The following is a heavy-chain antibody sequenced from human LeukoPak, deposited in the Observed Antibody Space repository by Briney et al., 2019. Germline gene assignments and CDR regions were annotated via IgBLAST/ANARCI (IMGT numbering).Heavy chain of an antibody. CDR2: ISAYNGNT. CDR3: ARDRVWGTGSPSLAMGY. Sequence: ASVKVSCKASGGTFSSYAISWVRQAPGQGLEWMGWISAYNGNTNYAQKLQGRVTMTTDTSASTAYMELRSLRSDDTAVYYCARDRVWGTGSPSLAMGYWGQGTLVTVSS. CDR1: GGTFSSYA. D-gene: IGHD3-16*01. J-gene: IGHJ4*02. V-gene: IGHV1-18*01.